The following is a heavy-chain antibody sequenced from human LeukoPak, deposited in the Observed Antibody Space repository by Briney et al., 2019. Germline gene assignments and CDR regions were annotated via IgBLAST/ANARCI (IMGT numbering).Heavy chain of an antibody. Sequence: GASVKVSCKASGYTFTGNYMHWVRQAPGQGLEWMGWINPNSGGTKYAQKFQGRVTMTRDTSISTAYMELSRLRSDDTAVYYCARDLGITIFEYDVDVWGQGTTVTVSS. D-gene: IGHD3-9*01. J-gene: IGHJ6*02. CDR2: INPNSGGT. CDR1: GYTFTGNY. CDR3: ARDLGITIFEYDVDV. V-gene: IGHV1-2*02.